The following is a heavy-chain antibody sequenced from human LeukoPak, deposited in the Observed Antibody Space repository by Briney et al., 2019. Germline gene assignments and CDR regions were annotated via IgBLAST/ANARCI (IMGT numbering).Heavy chain of an antibody. V-gene: IGHV4-61*02. D-gene: IGHD3-10*01. CDR2: IYTSGST. J-gene: IGHJ4*02. CDR3: ARQTFGVLYFDS. CDR1: GVSISSGRYF. Sequence: PSETLSLTCSVSGVSISSGRYFWSWIRQPTGKGLEWIGRIYTSGSTDYNPSLKSRVTISTDMSKNQVSLKLSSVTAADTAVYYCARQTFGVLYFDSWGQGSPVIVSS.